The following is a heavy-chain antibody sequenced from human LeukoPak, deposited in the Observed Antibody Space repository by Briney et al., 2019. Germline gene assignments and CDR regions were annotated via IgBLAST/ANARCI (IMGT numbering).Heavy chain of an antibody. CDR2: ITGSGGNT. V-gene: IGHV3-23*01. CDR3: AKAASSSWLSYYYGMDV. Sequence: GGSLRLSCAASGFIFSSYSMSWVRQAPGKGLEWVSVITGSGGNTYYADSVKGRFTISKDNSKNTVYLQMSSLRVDDTAVCYCAKAASSSWLSYYYGMDVWGQGTTVTVSS. J-gene: IGHJ6*02. D-gene: IGHD6-13*01. CDR1: GFIFSSYS.